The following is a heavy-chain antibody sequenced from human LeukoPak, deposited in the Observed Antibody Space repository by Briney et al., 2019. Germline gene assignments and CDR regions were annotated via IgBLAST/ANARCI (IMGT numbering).Heavy chain of an antibody. V-gene: IGHV3-30*04. CDR2: ISYDGSNK. D-gene: IGHD3-10*01. Sequence: QPGGSLRLSCAASGFTFSSYAMHWVRQAPGKGLEWVAVISYDGSNKYYADSVKGRFTISRDNSKNTLYLQMYSLRAEDTAVYYCARDQDGFGYYYYGMDVWGQGTTVTVSS. CDR1: GFTFSSYA. CDR3: ARDQDGFGYYYYGMDV. J-gene: IGHJ6*02.